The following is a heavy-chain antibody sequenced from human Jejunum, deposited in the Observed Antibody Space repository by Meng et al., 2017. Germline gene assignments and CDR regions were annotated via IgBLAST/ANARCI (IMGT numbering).Heavy chain of an antibody. CDR3: THGHLAGTFFDY. D-gene: IGHD1-1*01. V-gene: IGHV3-15*01. Sequence: EVHRVESGGGLVKPGGSLRLSCAVSGFTFSGAWMSWVRQAPGKGLEWVSRIKSKRDGETTDYAAPVKGRFTISRDDSENTVYLQMNSLKAEDTAVYYCTHGHLAGTFFDYWSQGILVTVSS. J-gene: IGHJ4*02. CDR1: GFTFSGAW. CDR2: IKSKRDGETT.